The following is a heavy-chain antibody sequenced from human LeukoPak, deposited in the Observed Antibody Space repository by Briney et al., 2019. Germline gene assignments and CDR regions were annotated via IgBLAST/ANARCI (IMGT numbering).Heavy chain of an antibody. CDR3: TKGISTEDYRFFF. D-gene: IGHD3-16*02. CDR2: VKSDGTDK. CDR1: GFTFTNYG. V-gene: IGHV3-30*02. J-gene: IGHJ4*02. Sequence: GGSLRLSCTTSGFTFTNYGFHWVRQAPGKGLEWMSFVKSDGTDKHYADSVKGRFTISRDNSKNTLYLQMDSLRPEDTAVYYRTKGISTEDYRFFFWGQGALVTVSS.